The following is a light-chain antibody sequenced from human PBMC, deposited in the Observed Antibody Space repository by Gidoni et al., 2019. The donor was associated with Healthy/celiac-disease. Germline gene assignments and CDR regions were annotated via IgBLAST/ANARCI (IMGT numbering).Light chain of an antibody. J-gene: IGKJ1*01. V-gene: IGKV1-5*01. CDR3: QPYNSYPWT. CDR1: QSISSW. CDR2: DAS. Sequence: IQMTQSPSTLSASVGDRVTITCRASQSISSWLAWYQQKPGKAPKLLIYDASSLESGVPSRFSGSGSGTEFTLTISSLQPDDFATYYCQPYNSYPWTFGQGTKVEIK.